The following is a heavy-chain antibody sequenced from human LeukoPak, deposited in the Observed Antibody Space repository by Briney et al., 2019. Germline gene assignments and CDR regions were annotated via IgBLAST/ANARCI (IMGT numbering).Heavy chain of an antibody. V-gene: IGHV3-66*01. D-gene: IGHD3-22*01. CDR2: IYSGGST. Sequence: GGSVRLSCAASGFTVSSNYMSWVRQAPGRGLEWVSVIYSGGSTYYADSVKGRFTISRDNSKNTLFLQMNSLRAGDTAVYYCARGTVTMLVYWGQGTRLTVSS. CDR3: ARGTVTMLVY. J-gene: IGHJ1*01. CDR1: GFTVSSNY.